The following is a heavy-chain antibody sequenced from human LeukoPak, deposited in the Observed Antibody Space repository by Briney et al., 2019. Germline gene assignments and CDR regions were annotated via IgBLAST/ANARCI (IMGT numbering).Heavy chain of an antibody. Sequence: GGSLRLSCAASGFTFSSYAMHWVRQAPGKGLEWVALIWYDGSNKYYTDSVKGRLTISRDNSKDTLFLQMNSLRAEDTAVYYCAREGPRGNSQFDYWGQGTLVTVSS. CDR3: AREGPRGNSQFDY. CDR2: IWYDGSNK. J-gene: IGHJ4*02. CDR1: GFTFSSYA. V-gene: IGHV3-33*08. D-gene: IGHD2/OR15-2a*01.